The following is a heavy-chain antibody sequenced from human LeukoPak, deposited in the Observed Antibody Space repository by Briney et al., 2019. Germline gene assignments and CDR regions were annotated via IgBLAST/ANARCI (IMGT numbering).Heavy chain of an antibody. Sequence: SETLSLTCSVPGGPIRTYYWSWIRQPPGKGLEWIGYVYFTGSTSYNPSLKSRVTMSVDTSKNQFSLKLSSVTAADTAVYYCARDGRYNWFDPWGQGTLVTVSS. CDR3: ARDGRYNWFDP. CDR2: VYFTGST. J-gene: IGHJ5*02. V-gene: IGHV4-59*12. CDR1: GGPIRTYY.